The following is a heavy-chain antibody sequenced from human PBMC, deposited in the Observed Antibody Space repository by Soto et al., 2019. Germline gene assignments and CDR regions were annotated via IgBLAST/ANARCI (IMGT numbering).Heavy chain of an antibody. Sequence: SETLSLTCTVPGGSISSGGYYWSWIRQHPGKGLEWIGYIYYSGSTYYNPSLKSRLTMSVDTSQNQFSPQLNSVTAADTAVYYCSYGSSFDYWGQGTLVTVSS. J-gene: IGHJ4*02. CDR2: IYYSGST. CDR1: GGSISSGGYY. D-gene: IGHD3-10*01. V-gene: IGHV4-61*08. CDR3: SYGSSFDY.